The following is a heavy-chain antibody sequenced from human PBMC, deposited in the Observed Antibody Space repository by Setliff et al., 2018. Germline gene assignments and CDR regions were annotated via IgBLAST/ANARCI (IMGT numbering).Heavy chain of an antibody. V-gene: IGHV3-11*04. CDR1: GFTFSDYY. J-gene: IGHJ6*02. D-gene: IGHD5-18*01. CDR3: ARGDRWGYSYGPYYYGMDV. CDR2: ISSSGSTI. Sequence: GGSLRLSCAASGFTFSDYYMSWIRQAPGKGLEWVSYISSSGSTIYYADSVKGRFTISRDNAKNSLYLQTNSLRAEDTAVYYCARGDRWGYSYGPYYYGMDVWGQGTTVTVSS.